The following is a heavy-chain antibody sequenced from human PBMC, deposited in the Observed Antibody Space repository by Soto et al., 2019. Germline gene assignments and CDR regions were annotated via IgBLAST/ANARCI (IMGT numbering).Heavy chain of an antibody. CDR3: ARHLSGSYTHVDY. CDR2: IYYSGST. Sequence: SETLSLTCTVSGGSISSSSYYWGWIRQPPGKGLEWIGSIYYSGSTYYNPSLKSRVTISVDTSKNQFSLKLSSVTAADTAVYYCARHLSGSYTHVDYWGQGTLVTVSS. D-gene: IGHD1-26*01. V-gene: IGHV4-39*01. J-gene: IGHJ4*02. CDR1: GGSISSSSYY.